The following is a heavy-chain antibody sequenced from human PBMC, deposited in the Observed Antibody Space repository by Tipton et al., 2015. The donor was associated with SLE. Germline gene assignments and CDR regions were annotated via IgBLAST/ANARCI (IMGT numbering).Heavy chain of an antibody. Sequence: TLSLTCTVSGGSISSYYWSWIRQPPGKGLEWIGYIYYSGSTNYSPSLKSRVTISVDTSKNQFSLKLRSVTAADTAVYYCARVLMGFGEPRAPTRGYYYYMDVWGKGTTVTVSS. CDR1: GGSISSYY. V-gene: IGHV4-59*12. CDR3: ARVLMGFGEPRAPTRGYYYYMDV. J-gene: IGHJ6*03. CDR2: IYYSGST. D-gene: IGHD3-10*01.